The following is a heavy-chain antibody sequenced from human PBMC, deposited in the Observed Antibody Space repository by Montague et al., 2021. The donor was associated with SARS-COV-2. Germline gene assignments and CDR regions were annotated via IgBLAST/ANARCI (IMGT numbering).Heavy chain of an antibody. CDR1: GYSISGGSY. V-gene: IGHV4-38-2*02. CDR2: FYQSDR. CDR3: ATFAVVPFVYFDS. J-gene: IGHJ4*02. D-gene: IGHD2-21*01. Sequence: SETLSLTCTVSGYSISGGSYWGWIRQPPGKGLQWIGSFYQSDRYYNPSLKSRVTISVDTSKNQFSLKLKSVTAPDTAIYYCATFAVVPFVYFDSWGQGTLVTVSS.